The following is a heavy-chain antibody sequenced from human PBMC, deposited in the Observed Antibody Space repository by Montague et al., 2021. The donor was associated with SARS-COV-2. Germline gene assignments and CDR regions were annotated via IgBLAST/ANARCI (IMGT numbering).Heavy chain of an antibody. CDR3: ARFTAVTSSLDF. Sequence: TLSLTCTVSGGSISSPGYYWSWIRQPAGKGLEWIGRIYTSGTTNYNPSLTSRVTISVDTSKNQFSLKLTSVTAADTAVDYCARFTAVTSSLDFWGQGTLVPVSS. D-gene: IGHD4-17*01. V-gene: IGHV4-61*02. J-gene: IGHJ4*02. CDR1: GGSISSPGYY. CDR2: IYTSGTT.